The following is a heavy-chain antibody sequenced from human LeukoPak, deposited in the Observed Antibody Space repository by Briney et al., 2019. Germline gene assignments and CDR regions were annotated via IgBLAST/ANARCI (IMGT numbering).Heavy chain of an antibody. J-gene: IGHJ4*02. CDR3: TRDGGYYYDSSGYYRAY. CDR2: ISAYNGNT. Sequence: ASVKVSCKASGYTCTSYGISWVRQAPGQGLEWMGWISAYNGNTNYAQKLQGRVTMTTDTSTSTAYMDLRSLRSDDTAVYYCTRDGGYYYDSSGYYRAYWGQGTLVTVSS. V-gene: IGHV1-18*01. D-gene: IGHD3-22*01. CDR1: GYTCTSYG.